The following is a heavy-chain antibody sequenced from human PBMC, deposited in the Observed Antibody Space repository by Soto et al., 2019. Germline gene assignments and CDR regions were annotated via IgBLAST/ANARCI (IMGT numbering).Heavy chain of an antibody. D-gene: IGHD6-13*01. CDR1: GYTFTSYD. CDR2: MNPNSGNT. J-gene: IGHJ6*03. Sequence: ASVKVSCKASGYTFTSYDINWVRQATGQGLEWMGWMNPNSGNTGYAQKFQGRVTMTRNTSISTAYMELSSLRSEDTAVYYCARGGIAAAGTWAWYYYYYMDVWGKGTTVTVSS. V-gene: IGHV1-8*01. CDR3: ARGGIAAAGTWAWYYYYYMDV.